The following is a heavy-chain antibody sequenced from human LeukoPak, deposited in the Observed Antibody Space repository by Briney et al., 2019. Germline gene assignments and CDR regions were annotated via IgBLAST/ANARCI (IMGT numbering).Heavy chain of an antibody. CDR2: ISYDGSNK. D-gene: IGHD1-7*01. J-gene: IGHJ5*02. CDR3: ARDTGETGTTFGFDP. V-gene: IGHV3-30*01. Sequence: GGSLRLSCAASGFTFSSYAMHWVRQAPGKGLEWVAVISYDGSNKYYADSVKGRFTISRDNSKNTLYPQMNGLRAEDTAVYYCARDTGETGTTFGFDPWGQGTLVTVSS. CDR1: GFTFSSYA.